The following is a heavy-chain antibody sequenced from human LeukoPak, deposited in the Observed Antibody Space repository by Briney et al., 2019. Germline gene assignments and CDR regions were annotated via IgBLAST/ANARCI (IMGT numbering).Heavy chain of an antibody. Sequence: GRSLRLSCAASGFTFDDYAMHWVRQVPGKGLEWVSGISWNSGSIGYADSVKGRFTISRDNAKNSLYLQMNSLRAEDTALYYCAKDIGAGDPRYMDVWGKGTTVTVSS. J-gene: IGHJ6*03. CDR1: GFTFDDYA. V-gene: IGHV3-9*01. D-gene: IGHD3-10*01. CDR2: ISWNSGSI. CDR3: AKDIGAGDPRYMDV.